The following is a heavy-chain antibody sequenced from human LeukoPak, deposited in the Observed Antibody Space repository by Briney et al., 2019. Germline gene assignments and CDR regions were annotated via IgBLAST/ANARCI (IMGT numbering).Heavy chain of an antibody. V-gene: IGHV4-61*10. CDR2: IYYSGST. CDR3: AGTQYSSSAGYYYYMDV. Sequence: SQTLSLTCTVSGGSISSGSYYWSWIRQPAGKGLEWIGYIYYSGSTNYNPSLKSRVTISVDTSKNQFSLKLSSVTAADTAVYYCAGTQYSSSAGYYYYMDVWGKGTTVTVSS. CDR1: GGSISSGSYY. J-gene: IGHJ6*03. D-gene: IGHD6-6*01.